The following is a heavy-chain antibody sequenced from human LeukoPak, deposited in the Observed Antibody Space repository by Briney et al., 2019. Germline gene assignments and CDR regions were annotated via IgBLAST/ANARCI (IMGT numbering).Heavy chain of an antibody. D-gene: IGHD2-15*01. CDR1: GGSFSGYY. CDR3: AYCSGGSCYH. J-gene: IGHJ5*02. V-gene: IGHV4-34*01. CDR2: INHSGST. Sequence: SETLSLTCAVYGGSFSGYYWSWIRQPPGKGLEWIGEINHSGSTNYNPSLKSRVTISVDTSKNQFSLKLSSVTAVDTAVYYCAYCSGGSCYHWGQGTLVTVSS.